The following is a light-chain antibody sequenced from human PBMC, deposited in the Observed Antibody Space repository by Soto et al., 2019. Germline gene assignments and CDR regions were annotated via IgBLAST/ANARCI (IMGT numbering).Light chain of an antibody. V-gene: IGKV1-39*01. CDR1: QTISGY. CDR2: AAS. Sequence: IRMAQSRSDLSESGVDRGSRSCRASQTISGYLNWYQQKPGKAPELLIYAASYLGNGVPSRFSGSGSGTYFTLTISSLQPEDLATYYCQQSYTTPLTFGGGTKVDIK. J-gene: IGKJ4*01. CDR3: QQSYTTPLT.